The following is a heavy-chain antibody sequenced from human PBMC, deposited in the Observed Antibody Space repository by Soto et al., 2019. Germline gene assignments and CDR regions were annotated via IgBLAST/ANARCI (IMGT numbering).Heavy chain of an antibody. CDR2: IYNIVMH. J-gene: IGHJ6*01. CDR1: CGSFSRGVSS. Sequence: TLYVTCAVYCGSFSRGVSSCHWTRQPPGKGLSVLGDIYNIVMHYYNPSLKSRLTISVDRSKNQFSLTLRSVAAAGTAVYYCAVVRPGNYYGVDVCGQGTTVTVSS. D-gene: IGHD2-15*01. V-gene: IGHV4-30-2*01. CDR3: AVVRPGNYYGVDV.